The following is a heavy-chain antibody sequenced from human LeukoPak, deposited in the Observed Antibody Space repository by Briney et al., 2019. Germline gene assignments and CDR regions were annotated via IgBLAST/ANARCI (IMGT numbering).Heavy chain of an antibody. CDR2: LHADGNEK. CDR1: GFTFSGYW. CDR3: ARGGYSFDY. J-gene: IGHJ4*02. Sequence: GGSLRLSCAASGFTFSGYWMHWVRQAPGKGLEWVARLHADGNEKYFAHSVKGRFTVSRDNAKNSLYLQMNSLRVEDTAVYYCARGGYSFDYLGQGTLVTVSS. V-gene: IGHV3-7*01. D-gene: IGHD5-12*01.